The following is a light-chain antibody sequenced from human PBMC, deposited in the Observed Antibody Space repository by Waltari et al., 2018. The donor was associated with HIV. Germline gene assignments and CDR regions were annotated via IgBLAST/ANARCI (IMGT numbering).Light chain of an antibody. CDR2: GDN. V-gene: IGLV1-40*01. CDR3: QSYDTSLSGSKV. CDR1: TSNIGAGSD. Sequence: QSELTQPPSVSGAPGQRVTISCSGTTSNIGAGSDVHWYQQLPGTAPKLLIYGDNNRPSGVPDRVSGSKSGTSASLTITWLQAEDEADYYCQSYDTSLSGSKVFGGGTKLTVL. J-gene: IGLJ3*02.